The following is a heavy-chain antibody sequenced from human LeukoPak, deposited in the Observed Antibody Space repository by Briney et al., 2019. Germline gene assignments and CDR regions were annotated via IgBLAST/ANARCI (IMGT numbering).Heavy chain of an antibody. Sequence: SETLSLTCTVSGGSISSSTYYWGWIRQPPGKGLEWIGSITYSGSTYYNPSLKSRVTISVDTSKNQFSLKLISVTAADPAVYYCARDLDYYDSTWFDPWGQGTLVTVSS. D-gene: IGHD3-22*01. CDR1: GGSISSSTYY. CDR2: ITYSGST. V-gene: IGHV4-39*07. CDR3: ARDLDYYDSTWFDP. J-gene: IGHJ5*02.